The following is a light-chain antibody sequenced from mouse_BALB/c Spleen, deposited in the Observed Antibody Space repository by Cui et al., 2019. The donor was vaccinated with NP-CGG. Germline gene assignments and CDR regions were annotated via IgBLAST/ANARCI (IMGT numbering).Light chain of an antibody. CDR2: GTN. V-gene: IGLV1*01. CDR1: TGAVTTSNY. Sequence: QAVVPQEPALTTSPGETVTLTCRSSTGAVTTSNYANWVQEKPDHLFTGLIGGTNNRAPGVPARFSGSLIGDKAALTITGAQTENEAIYFCALWYSNHWVFGGGTKLTFL. J-gene: IGLJ1*01. CDR3: ALWYSNHWV.